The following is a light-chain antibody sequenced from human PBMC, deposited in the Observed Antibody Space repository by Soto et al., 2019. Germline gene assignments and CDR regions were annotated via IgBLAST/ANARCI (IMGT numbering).Light chain of an antibody. J-gene: IGLJ1*01. CDR2: NVY. CDR1: NSDVGSYNY. Sequence: QSALTQPASVSGSPAQSITISCTGTNSDVGSYNYVSWHQQHPGKAPKLMIYNVYDRPSGISNRFSGSKSGNTASLTISGLQGEDEADYYCSSYTISRTYVFGTGTKLTVL. CDR3: SSYTISRTYV. V-gene: IGLV2-14*03.